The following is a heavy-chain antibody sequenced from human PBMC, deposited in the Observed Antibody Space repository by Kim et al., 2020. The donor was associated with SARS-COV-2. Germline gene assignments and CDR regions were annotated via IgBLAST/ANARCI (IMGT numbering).Heavy chain of an antibody. J-gene: IGHJ4*02. CDR3: ARLLEVWLPFSSFDY. CDR2: IYYSGTP. D-gene: IGHD2-8*02. V-gene: IGHV4-59*12. Sequence: SETLSLTCTVSGGSISSYYWSWVRQPPGKGLEWIGYIYYSGTPHYNPSLMSRVTISLDTSRNHFSLRLSSVTAADTAAYFCARLLEVWLPFSSFDYWGQG. CDR1: GGSISSYY.